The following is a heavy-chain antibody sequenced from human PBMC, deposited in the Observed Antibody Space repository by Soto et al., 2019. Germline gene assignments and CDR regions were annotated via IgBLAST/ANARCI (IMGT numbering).Heavy chain of an antibody. V-gene: IGHV1-69*18. J-gene: IGHJ6*02. CDR2: SIPIFGTA. Sequence: QVQLVQSGAEVKKAGSSVTVSCKASGGTFRSYVITWVRQAPGQGLEWMGRSIPIFGTANYAQKFQGRVTIIADESTSTAYMELSSLRSEDTAVYYCAIESGLTRGLDVWGQGTTVTVSS. D-gene: IGHD3-10*01. CDR1: GGTFRSYV. CDR3: AIESGLTRGLDV.